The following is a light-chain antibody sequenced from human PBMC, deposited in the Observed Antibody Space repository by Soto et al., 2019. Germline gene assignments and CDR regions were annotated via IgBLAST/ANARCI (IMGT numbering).Light chain of an antibody. Sequence: QSVLTQTPSMAGAPGQGVTLSWPRSSFNIGAGYDVHWYQQLPGTAPNLLIYHNSNRPSGAPDRFSGSKSGTSASLAITGLQAEDEADYYCQSYDSSLSGSRVFGTGTKVTVL. CDR3: QSYDSSLSGSRV. CDR1: SFNIGAGYD. V-gene: IGLV1-40*01. CDR2: HNS. J-gene: IGLJ1*01.